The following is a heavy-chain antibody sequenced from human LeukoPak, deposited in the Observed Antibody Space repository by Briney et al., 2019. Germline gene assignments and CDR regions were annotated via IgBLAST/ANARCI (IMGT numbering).Heavy chain of an antibody. CDR2: IYYSGST. V-gene: IGHV4-59*01. CDR3: ATYGSGSYPQTYYYMDV. CDR1: GGSFSGYY. Sequence: KASETLSLTCAVYGGSFSGYYWSWIRQPPGKGLEWIGYIYYSGSTNYNPSLKSRVTISVDTSKNQFSLKLSSVTAADTAVYYCATYGSGSYPQTYYYMDVWGKGTTVTISS. J-gene: IGHJ6*03. D-gene: IGHD3-10*01.